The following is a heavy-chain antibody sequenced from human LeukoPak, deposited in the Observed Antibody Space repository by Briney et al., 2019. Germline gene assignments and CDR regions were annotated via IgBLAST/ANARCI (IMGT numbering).Heavy chain of an antibody. D-gene: IGHD3-22*01. CDR3: ARGAVDYYDSSGYYSDY. CDR1: GYTFTSYD. Sequence: GASVKVSCKASGYTFTSYDINWVRQATGQGLEWMGWMNPNSGNTGYAQKFQGRVTMTRNTSISTAYMELSSLRSEDTAVYYCARGAVDYYDSSGYYSDYWGQGTLVTVSS. V-gene: IGHV1-8*01. J-gene: IGHJ4*02. CDR2: MNPNSGNT.